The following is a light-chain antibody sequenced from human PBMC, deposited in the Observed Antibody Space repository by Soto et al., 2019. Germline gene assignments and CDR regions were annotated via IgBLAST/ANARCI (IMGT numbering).Light chain of an antibody. CDR1: QSVLYSSNNRDK. Sequence: DIVMTQSPDSLAVSLGERATINCKSSQSVLYSSNNRDKLAWYQQKPGQPPRLLIYWASTRESGVPDRVSGSGSGTDFTRTVSSLQAEDVAVYYCQQYSSVAVTFGPGTKLDIK. CDR3: QQYSSVAVT. V-gene: IGKV4-1*01. J-gene: IGKJ3*01. CDR2: WAS.